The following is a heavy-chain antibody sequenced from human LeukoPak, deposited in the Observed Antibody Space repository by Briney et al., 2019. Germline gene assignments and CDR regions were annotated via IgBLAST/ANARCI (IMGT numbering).Heavy chain of an antibody. J-gene: IGHJ4*02. CDR3: ARDPAYDSSGYYYGGFDY. V-gene: IGHV3-30*02. D-gene: IGHD3-22*01. CDR1: GFIFSSYG. Sequence: SGGSLRLSCAASGFIFSSYGMHWVRQAPDKGLEWVAFIRYDGSRKYYADSVKGRFTISRDNAKNLLYLQMNSLRAEDTAVYYCARDPAYDSSGYYYGGFDYWGQGTLVTVSS. CDR2: IRYDGSRK.